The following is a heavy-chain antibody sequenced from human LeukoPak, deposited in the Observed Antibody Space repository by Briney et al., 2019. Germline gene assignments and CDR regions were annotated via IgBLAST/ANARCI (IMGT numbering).Heavy chain of an antibody. CDR3: AIRTADSYGFDAFDI. CDR2: FDPEDGET. J-gene: IGHJ3*02. CDR1: GYTLTELS. Sequence: GASVKVSCKVSGYTLTELSMHWVRQAPGKGLEWMGGFDPEDGETIYAQKFQGRVTMTEDISTDTAYMELSRLRSEDTAVYYCAIRTADSYGFDAFDIWGQGTMVTVSS. D-gene: IGHD5-18*01. V-gene: IGHV1-24*01.